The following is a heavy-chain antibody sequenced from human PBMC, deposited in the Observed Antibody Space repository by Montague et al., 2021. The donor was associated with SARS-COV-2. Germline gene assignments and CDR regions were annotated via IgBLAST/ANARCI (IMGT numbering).Heavy chain of an antibody. J-gene: IGHJ6*02. D-gene: IGHD6-19*01. CDR2: IYYSGST. V-gene: IGHV4-59*01. CDR3: ARAIGSMYSSGWYYYYYGMDV. Sequence: SETLSLTCTVSGGSISSYYWSWIRQPPGKGLVWIGYIYYSGSTNYNPSLKSRVTISVDTSKNQFSLKLSSVTAADTAVYYCARAIGSMYSSGWYYYYYGMDVWGQGTTVTVSS. CDR1: GGSISSYY.